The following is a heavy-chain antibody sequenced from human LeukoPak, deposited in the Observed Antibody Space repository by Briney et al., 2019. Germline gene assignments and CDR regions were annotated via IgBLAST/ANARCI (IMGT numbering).Heavy chain of an antibody. V-gene: IGHV4-39*01. Sequence: PSETLSLTCTVAGGSISSSLYHWGWIRQSPGKNLEWLGSIYYTGTTHYNPSLKSRVTISVDTSKNQFSLNLSSVTAADTAVYYCARQEIGLRSFDPWGQGTLVTVSS. CDR3: ARQEIGLRSFDP. D-gene: IGHD3/OR15-3a*01. CDR2: IYYTGTT. J-gene: IGHJ5*02. CDR1: GGSISSSLYH.